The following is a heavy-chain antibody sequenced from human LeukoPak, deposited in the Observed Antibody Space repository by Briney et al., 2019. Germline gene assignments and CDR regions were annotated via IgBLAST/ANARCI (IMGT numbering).Heavy chain of an antibody. CDR3: ARGVYDILTGLSFDY. Sequence: ASVKVSCKASGYTFTSYYMHWVRQAPGQGLEWMGIINPSGGSTSYAQKFQGRVTMTRDTSTSTVYTELSSLGSEDTAVYYCARGVYDILTGLSFDYWGQGTLVTVSS. D-gene: IGHD3-9*01. J-gene: IGHJ4*02. CDR2: INPSGGST. CDR1: GYTFTSYY. V-gene: IGHV1-46*01.